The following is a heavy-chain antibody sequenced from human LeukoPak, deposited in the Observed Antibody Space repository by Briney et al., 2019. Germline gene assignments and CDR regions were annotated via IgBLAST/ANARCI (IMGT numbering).Heavy chain of an antibody. Sequence: ASVKVSCKASGYTFTSYDINWVRQATGQGLKWMGWMNPNSGNTGYAQKFQGRVTITRNTSISTAYMELSSLRSEDTAVYYCARVAAAVQDYYYYYMDVWGKGTTVTISS. CDR3: ARVAAAVQDYYYYYMDV. CDR1: GYTFTSYD. V-gene: IGHV1-8*03. J-gene: IGHJ6*03. CDR2: MNPNSGNT. D-gene: IGHD6-13*01.